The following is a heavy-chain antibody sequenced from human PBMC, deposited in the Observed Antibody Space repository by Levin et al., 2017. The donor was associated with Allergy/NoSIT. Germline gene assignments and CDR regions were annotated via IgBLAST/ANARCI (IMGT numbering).Heavy chain of an antibody. CDR3: AFLCQRDCVLDV. Sequence: SSETLSLTCTVSGGSISSYYWSWIRQPPGKGLEWIGYIYYSGSTNYNPSLKSRVTISVDTSKNQFSLKLSSVTAADTAVYYCAFLCQRDCVLDVWGQGTTVTVSS. D-gene: IGHD2-21*01. V-gene: IGHV4-59*01. J-gene: IGHJ6*02. CDR1: GGSISSYY. CDR2: IYYSGST.